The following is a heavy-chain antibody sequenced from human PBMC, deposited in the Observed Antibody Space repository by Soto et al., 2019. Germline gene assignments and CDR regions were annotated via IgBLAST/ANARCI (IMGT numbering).Heavy chain of an antibody. V-gene: IGHV3-33*01. CDR1: GFTFSNYG. Sequence: QVQLVESGGGVVQPGRSLRLSCAASGFTFSNYGMHWVRQAPGKGLEWVAVILNDGSNRYHAGSVKDRFTISRDNSKNTLYLQMNSLRAEDTAVYYCARDDEYSGNGMDVWGQGTTVTVS. J-gene: IGHJ6*02. CDR2: ILNDGSNR. CDR3: ARDDEYSGNGMDV. D-gene: IGHD3-10*01.